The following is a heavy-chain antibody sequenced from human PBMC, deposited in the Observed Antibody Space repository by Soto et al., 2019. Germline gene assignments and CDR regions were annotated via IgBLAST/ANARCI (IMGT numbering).Heavy chain of an antibody. CDR2: IYYSGST. D-gene: IGHD6-13*01. Sequence: QVQLQESGPGLVKPSQTLSLTCTVSGGSISSGGYYWSWIRQHPGKGLEWIGYIYYSGSTYYNPSLKSRVTISVDTSKNQCSLKLSSVTAADTAVYYCARDIAAAGTANYYYYGMDVWGQGTTVTVSS. V-gene: IGHV4-31*03. CDR1: GGSISSGGYY. J-gene: IGHJ6*02. CDR3: ARDIAAAGTANYYYYGMDV.